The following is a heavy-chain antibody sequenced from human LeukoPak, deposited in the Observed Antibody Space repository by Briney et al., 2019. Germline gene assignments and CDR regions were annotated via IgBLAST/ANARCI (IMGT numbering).Heavy chain of an antibody. V-gene: IGHV1-18*01. CDR2: ISAYNGNT. Sequence: ASVKVSCKASGYTFTSYGISWVRQAPGQGLEWMGWISAYNGNTNYAQKLQGRVTMTTDTSTSTAYMELRSLRSDDTAVYYCARVKTGWFGEVILQTRRKYYFDYWGQGTLVTVSS. CDR3: ARVKTGWFGEVILQTRRKYYFDY. J-gene: IGHJ4*02. D-gene: IGHD3-10*01. CDR1: GYTFTSYG.